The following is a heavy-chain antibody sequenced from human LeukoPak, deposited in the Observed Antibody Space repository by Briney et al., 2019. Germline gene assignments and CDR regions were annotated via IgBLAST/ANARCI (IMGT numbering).Heavy chain of an antibody. D-gene: IGHD2-15*01. V-gene: IGHV1-24*01. J-gene: IGHJ5*02. CDR2: FDPEDGET. Sequence: ASVKVSCKVSGYTLTELSMHWVRQAPGKGLEWMGSFDPEDGETIYAQKFQGRVTMTEDTSTDTAYMELSSLRSEDTAVYYCATAAGYCSGGSCPISWFDPWGQGTLVTVSS. CDR3: ATAAGYCSGGSCPISWFDP. CDR1: GYTLTELS.